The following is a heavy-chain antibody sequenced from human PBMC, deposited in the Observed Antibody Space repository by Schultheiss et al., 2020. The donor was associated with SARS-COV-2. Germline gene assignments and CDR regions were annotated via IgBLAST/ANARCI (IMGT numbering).Heavy chain of an antibody. J-gene: IGHJ3*02. Sequence: SVKVSCKASGYTFTSYYMHWVRQAPGQGLEWMGGIIPIFGTANYAQKFQGRVTITADESTSTAYMELSSLRSEDTAVYYCAAGNREMIWGQGTMVTVSS. D-gene: IGHD1-14*01. CDR1: GYTFTSYY. CDR3: AAGNREMI. V-gene: IGHV1-69*13. CDR2: IIPIFGTA.